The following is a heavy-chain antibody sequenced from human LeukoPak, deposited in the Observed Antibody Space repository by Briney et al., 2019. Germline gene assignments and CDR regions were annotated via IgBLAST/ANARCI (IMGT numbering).Heavy chain of an antibody. CDR3: ARDSRGAGPDFGY. D-gene: IGHD6-19*01. J-gene: IGHJ4*02. V-gene: IGHV4-59*01. CDR2: ITYSGTT. CDR1: GDSIRSYF. Sequence: SETLSLTCTVSGDSIRSYFWAWIRQPPGKALEWIGYITYSGTTSYSGATTYNPYLESRVTISADTSRNQFSLRLSSVTAADTAVYYCARDSRGAGPDFGYWGQGTLVTVSS.